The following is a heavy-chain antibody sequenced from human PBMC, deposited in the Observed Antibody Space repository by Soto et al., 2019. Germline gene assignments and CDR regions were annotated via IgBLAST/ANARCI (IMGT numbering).Heavy chain of an antibody. CDR1: GCTFSSYA. Sequence: SVKVSCKASGCTFSSYAISWVRQAPGQGLEWMGGIIPIFGTANYAQKFQGRVTITADKSTSTAYMELSSLRSEDTAVYYCARDRRYYDSSGHLFGYFDYWGQGTLVTVSS. V-gene: IGHV1-69*06. CDR2: IIPIFGTA. D-gene: IGHD3-22*01. J-gene: IGHJ4*02. CDR3: ARDRRYYDSSGHLFGYFDY.